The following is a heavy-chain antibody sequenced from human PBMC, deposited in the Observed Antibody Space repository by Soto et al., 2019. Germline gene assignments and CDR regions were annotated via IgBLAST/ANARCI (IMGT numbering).Heavy chain of an antibody. CDR3: ARLTMTTVTLQFNNDAFDI. J-gene: IGHJ3*02. CDR1: GGSFSGYY. D-gene: IGHD4-17*01. CDR2: INHSGST. Sequence: SETLSLTCAVYGGSFSGYYWSWIRQPPGKGLEWIGEINHSGSTNYNPSLKSRVTISVDTSKNQFSLKLSSVTAADTAVYYCARLTMTTVTLQFNNDAFDIWGQGTMVTVSS. V-gene: IGHV4-34*01.